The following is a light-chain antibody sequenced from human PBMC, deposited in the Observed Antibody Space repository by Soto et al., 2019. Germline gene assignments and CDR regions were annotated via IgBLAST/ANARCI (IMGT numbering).Light chain of an antibody. V-gene: IGLV3-1*01. Sequence: SYELAQPPSVSVSPGQTASITCSGDKLGDKYACWYQQKPGQSPVLVIYQDSKRPSGIPERFSGSNSGNTATLTISGTQAMDEADYYCQAWDSRKVFGTGTKVTV. CDR1: KLGDKY. CDR2: QDS. CDR3: QAWDSRKV. J-gene: IGLJ1*01.